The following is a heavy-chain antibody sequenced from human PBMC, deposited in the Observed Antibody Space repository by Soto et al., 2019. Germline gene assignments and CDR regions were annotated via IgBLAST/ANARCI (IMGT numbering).Heavy chain of an antibody. V-gene: IGHV4-39*02. CDR3: ARDYYDSSGYYATFDY. Sequence: KTSETLSLTCTVSGGSISSSSYYWGWIRQPPGKGLEWIGSIYYSGSTYYNPSLKSRVTISVDTSKNQFSLKLSSVTAADTAVYYCARDYYDSSGYYATFDYWGQGTLVTVSS. D-gene: IGHD3-22*01. CDR1: GGSISSSSYY. J-gene: IGHJ4*02. CDR2: IYYSGST.